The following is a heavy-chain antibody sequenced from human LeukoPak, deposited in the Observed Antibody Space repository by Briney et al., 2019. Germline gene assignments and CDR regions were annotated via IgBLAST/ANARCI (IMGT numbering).Heavy chain of an antibody. Sequence: ASVKVSCKASGYTFTSYDINWVRQATGQGLEWMGWMNPNSGNTGYAQKFQGRVTMTRNTSISTAYMELSSLRPEDTAVYYCARGVRTRTSGSYPPYYFDYWGQGTLVTVSS. D-gene: IGHD3-10*01. V-gene: IGHV1-8*01. CDR2: MNPNSGNT. CDR1: GYTFTSYD. J-gene: IGHJ4*02. CDR3: ARGVRTRTSGSYPPYYFDY.